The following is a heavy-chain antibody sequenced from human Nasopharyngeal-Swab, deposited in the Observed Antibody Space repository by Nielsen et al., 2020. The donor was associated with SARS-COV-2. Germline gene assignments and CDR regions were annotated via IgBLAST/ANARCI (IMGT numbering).Heavy chain of an antibody. CDR3: ASPQGSSGHYYMDV. V-gene: IGHV4-4*02. D-gene: IGHD3-22*01. J-gene: IGHJ6*03. CDR2: IYHSGST. Sequence: VGQAARKGLEWIGEIYHSGSTNYNPSLKSRVTISVDKSKNQFSLKLSSVTAADTAVYYCASPQGSSGHYYMDVWGKGTTVTSP.